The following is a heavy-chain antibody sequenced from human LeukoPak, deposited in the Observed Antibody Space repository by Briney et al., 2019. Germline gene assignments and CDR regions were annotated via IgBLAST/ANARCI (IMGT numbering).Heavy chain of an antibody. CDR3: AKGGYSSGWYHSAPYYYYYYMDV. V-gene: IGHV3-23*01. CDR1: GFTFSSYG. CDR2: ISGSGGST. J-gene: IGHJ6*03. Sequence: GGSLRLSCAASGFTFSSYGMSWVRQAPGKGLEWVSAISGSGGSTYYADSVKGRFTISRDNSKNTLYLQMNSLRAEDTAVYYCAKGGYSSGWYHSAPYYYYYYMDVWGKGTTVTISS. D-gene: IGHD6-19*01.